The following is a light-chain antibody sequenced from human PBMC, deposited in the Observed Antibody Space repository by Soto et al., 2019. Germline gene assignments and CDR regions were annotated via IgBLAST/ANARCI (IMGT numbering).Light chain of an antibody. CDR1: QSISNSY. J-gene: IGKJ3*01. V-gene: IGKV3-20*01. CDR3: QQYNNSPFT. Sequence: EIVLTQSPGTLSLSPGERATLSCRASQSISNSYLAWYQQKPGQAPRLLIYGASSRATGIPDRFSGSGSGIDFTLTISRLEPEDFAVYYCQQYNNSPFTFGPGTKVDSK. CDR2: GAS.